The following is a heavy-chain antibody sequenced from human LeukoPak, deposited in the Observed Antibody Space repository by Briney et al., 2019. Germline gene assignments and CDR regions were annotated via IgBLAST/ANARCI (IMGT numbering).Heavy chain of an antibody. CDR2: MNPNSGNT. J-gene: IGHJ5*02. Sequence: ASVKVSCKASGYTFTSYDINWVRQATGQGLEWMGWMNPNSGNTGYAQKFQGRVTMTRNTSISTAYMELSSLRSEDTAVYYCARGRSWVPSIVDWFDPWGQGTLVTVSS. D-gene: IGHD3-16*02. CDR1: GYTFTSYD. V-gene: IGHV1-8*01. CDR3: ARGRSWVPSIVDWFDP.